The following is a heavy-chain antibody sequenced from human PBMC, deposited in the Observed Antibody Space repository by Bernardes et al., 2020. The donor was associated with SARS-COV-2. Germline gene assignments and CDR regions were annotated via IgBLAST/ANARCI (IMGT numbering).Heavy chain of an antibody. CDR2: INEHGSYI. Sequence: GVSLRLSCAASGFTFSTYWMHWVRQVPGKGLVWVARINEHGSYIDYADSVEGRFTISRDNTKNTLYLQMNSLRAEDTAVYYCGRDLSGMADYWGPGTLVTVSS. J-gene: IGHJ4*02. V-gene: IGHV3-74*01. CDR1: GFTFSTYW. CDR3: GRDLSGMADY. D-gene: IGHD3-10*01.